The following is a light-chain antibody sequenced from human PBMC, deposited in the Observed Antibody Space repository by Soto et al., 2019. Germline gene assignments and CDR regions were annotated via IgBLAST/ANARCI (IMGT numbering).Light chain of an antibody. V-gene: IGKV1-39*01. CDR1: QSISNS. CDR2: AAS. J-gene: IGKJ2*01. CDR3: QHSSTTPYT. Sequence: DIQMTQSPSSLSASVGDRVTITCRASQSISNSLNWYQQTPGNAPKVLIYAASNLESGVPSKFSGSGSGTDFTLTINNFQPEDFAYYYCQHSSTTPYTFGQGTKLEIK.